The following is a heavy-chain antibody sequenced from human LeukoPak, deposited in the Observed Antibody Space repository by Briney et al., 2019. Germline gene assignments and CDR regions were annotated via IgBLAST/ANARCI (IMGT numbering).Heavy chain of an antibody. Sequence: GSSVKVSCKASGGTFSSYAISWVRQAPGQGHEWMGGIIPIFGTANYAQKLQGRVTITADESTSTAYMELSSLRSEDTAVYYCARGGYSYGFFDYWGQGTLVTVSS. CDR1: GGTFSSYA. D-gene: IGHD5-18*01. J-gene: IGHJ4*02. CDR2: IIPIFGTA. V-gene: IGHV1-69*01. CDR3: ARGGYSYGFFDY.